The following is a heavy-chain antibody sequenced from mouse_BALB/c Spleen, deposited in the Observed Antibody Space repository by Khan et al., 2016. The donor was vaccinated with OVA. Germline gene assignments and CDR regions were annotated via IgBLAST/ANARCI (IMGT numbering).Heavy chain of an antibody. D-gene: IGHD2-13*01. CDR1: GYSITSDFA. V-gene: IGHV3-2*02. Sequence: EVQLQESGPGLVKPSQSLSLTCTVTGYSITSDFAWNWIRQFPGNKLEWMGYISSTGSTSYSPSLKSRFSITRDTSKNQFFLHLNSVNTEDTATYYCARSLYYSDSYAMDYWGQGTSVTVSS. CDR2: ISSTGST. CDR3: ARSLYYSDSYAMDY. J-gene: IGHJ4*01.